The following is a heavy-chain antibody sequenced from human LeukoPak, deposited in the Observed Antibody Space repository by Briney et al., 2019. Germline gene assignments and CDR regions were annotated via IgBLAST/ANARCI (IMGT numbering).Heavy chain of an antibody. CDR2: IYYSGST. CDR3: ARQDVADWRFLE. D-gene: IGHD3-3*01. Sequence: SETLSLTCTVSGGSISSGDYYWSWIRQPPGKGLEWIGYIYYSGSTYYDPSLKSRVTISVDTSKNQFSLKLSSVTAADTAVYYCARQDVADWRFLEWGQGTLVTVSS. V-gene: IGHV4-30-4*01. CDR1: GGSISSGDYY. J-gene: IGHJ4*02.